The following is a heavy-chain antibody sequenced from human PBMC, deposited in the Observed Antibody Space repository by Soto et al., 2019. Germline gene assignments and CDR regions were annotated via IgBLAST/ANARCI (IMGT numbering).Heavy chain of an antibody. V-gene: IGHV3-7*03. CDR2: IKYDGSEI. CDR3: VRDCNSGWHCEY. D-gene: IGHD6-19*01. CDR1: GITLSSYW. J-gene: IGHJ4*02. Sequence: PGGSLRLSCAASGITLSSYWMSWVRQAPGKGLEWVANIKYDGSEIYYVDSAKGRFTISRDNAKNSLFLQMNSLRAEDTAVYYCVRDCNSGWHCEYWGQGTLVTVSS.